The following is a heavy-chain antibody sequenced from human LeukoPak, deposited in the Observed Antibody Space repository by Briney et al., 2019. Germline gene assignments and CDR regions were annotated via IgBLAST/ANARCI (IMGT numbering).Heavy chain of an antibody. CDR1: GGSFSSYA. V-gene: IGHV1-69*13. J-gene: IGHJ4*02. CDR3: ARDSSGYSYYFDY. CDR2: IIPIFGTA. D-gene: IGHD3-22*01. Sequence: SVNVSFTASGGSFSSYAISWVRQAPGQGLEWMGGIIPIFGTANYAQKFQGRVTITADESTSTAYMELSSLRSEDTAVYYCARDSSGYSYYFDYWGQGTLVTVSS.